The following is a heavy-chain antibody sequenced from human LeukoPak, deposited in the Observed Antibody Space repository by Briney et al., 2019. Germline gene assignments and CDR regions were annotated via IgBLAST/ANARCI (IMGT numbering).Heavy chain of an antibody. CDR3: AKASYYGGNSPYYYYYYMDV. J-gene: IGHJ6*03. D-gene: IGHD4-23*01. CDR2: ISSSSSYI. V-gene: IGHV3-21*01. Sequence: GGSLRLSCAASGFTFSSYSMNWVRQAPGKGLEWVSFISSSSSYIYYADSVKGRFTISRDNAKNSLYLQVNSLRAEDTAVYYCAKASYYGGNSPYYYYYYMDVWGKGTTVTVSS. CDR1: GFTFSSYS.